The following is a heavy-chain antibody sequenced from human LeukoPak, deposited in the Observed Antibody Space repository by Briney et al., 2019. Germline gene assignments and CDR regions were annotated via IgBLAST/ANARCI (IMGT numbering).Heavy chain of an antibody. CDR2: IIPIFGTA. V-gene: IGHV1-69*13. CDR1: GGTFSSYA. CDR3: AREKVWDIVVVPAAIPAFDI. J-gene: IGHJ3*02. D-gene: IGHD2-2*02. Sequence: SVKVSCKASGGTFSSYAISWVRQAPGQGLEWMGGIIPIFGTANYAQKFQGRVTITADESTSTAYMELSSLRSEDTAVYYCAREKVWDIVVVPAAIPAFDIWGQGTMVTVSS.